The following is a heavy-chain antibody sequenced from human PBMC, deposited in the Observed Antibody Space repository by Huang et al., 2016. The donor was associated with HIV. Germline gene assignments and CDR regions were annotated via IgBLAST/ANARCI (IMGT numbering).Heavy chain of an antibody. CDR1: GGSICSYF. Sequence: QVQLQESGPRLVKPSGTLSLTCSVSGGSICSYFWRWIRKPLGKGMEWIGFLFFSVSTKYNPSRRRRLTISADTAKKQFSLRLTAVTAADTAVYYCVRGSEKIWGGDRYTSYYGMDVWGQGTTVTVSS. D-gene: IGHD3-16*01. V-gene: IGHV4-59*01. CDR3: VRGSEKIWGGDRYTSYYGMDV. CDR2: LFFSVST. J-gene: IGHJ6*02.